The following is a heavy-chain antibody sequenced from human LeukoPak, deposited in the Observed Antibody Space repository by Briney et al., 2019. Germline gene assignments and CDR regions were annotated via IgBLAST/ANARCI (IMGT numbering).Heavy chain of an antibody. V-gene: IGHV1-69*06. CDR3: AREGVPDAFDI. D-gene: IGHD3-10*01. CDR2: IIPIFGTA. CDR1: GGTFSSYA. J-gene: IGHJ3*02. Sequence: SVKVSCKASGGTFSSYAISWVRQAPGQGLQWMGGIIPIFGTANYAQKFQGRVTITADKSTSTAYMELSSLRSEDTAVYYYAREGVPDAFDIWGQGTMVTVSS.